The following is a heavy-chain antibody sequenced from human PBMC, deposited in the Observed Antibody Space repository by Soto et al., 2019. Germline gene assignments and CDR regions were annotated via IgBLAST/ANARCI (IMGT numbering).Heavy chain of an antibody. V-gene: IGHV3-66*01. Sequence: GGSLRLSCAASGFTFSTSWMNWVRQAPGKGLEWVSVIYSGGSTYYADSVKGRFTISRDNSKNTLYLQMNSLRAEDTAVYYCARDHYDFWSGLPYYYYYYMDVWGKGTTVTVSS. J-gene: IGHJ6*03. CDR1: GFTFSTSW. CDR2: IYSGGST. D-gene: IGHD3-3*01. CDR3: ARDHYDFWSGLPYYYYYYMDV.